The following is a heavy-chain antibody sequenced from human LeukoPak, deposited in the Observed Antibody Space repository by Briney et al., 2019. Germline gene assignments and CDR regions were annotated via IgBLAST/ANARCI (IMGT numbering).Heavy chain of an antibody. Sequence: GGSLRLSCAASGFTFSIYAMSWVRQAPGKGLEWVSTVSGSGHSTFYADSVKGRFTISRDNAKNSLYLQMNSLRAEDTAVYYCARGGLRLDYWGQGTLVTVSS. D-gene: IGHD1-26*01. CDR1: GFTFSIYA. CDR2: VSGSGHST. J-gene: IGHJ4*02. CDR3: ARGGLRLDY. V-gene: IGHV3-23*01.